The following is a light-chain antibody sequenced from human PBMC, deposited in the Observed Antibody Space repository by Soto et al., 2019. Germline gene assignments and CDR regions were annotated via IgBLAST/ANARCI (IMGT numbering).Light chain of an antibody. CDR1: QSVGDN. J-gene: IGKJ1*01. CDR3: QQYDNWPEM. V-gene: IGKV3-15*01. Sequence: EIVMTQSPATLSVSPRERATLSCRASQSVGDNLAWYQQKPGQAPRLLIYGASTRATGIPARFSGSGSGTEFTLTISSLQSEDLAVYYCQQYDNWPEMFGQGTKVDIK. CDR2: GAS.